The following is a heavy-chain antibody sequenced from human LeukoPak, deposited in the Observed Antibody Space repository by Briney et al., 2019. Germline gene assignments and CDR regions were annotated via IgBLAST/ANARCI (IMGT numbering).Heavy chain of an antibody. D-gene: IGHD5-12*01. CDR3: ARGQRSVDAFDI. Sequence: ASVKVPCKASGGTFSSYAISWVRQAPGQGLEWMGGIIPIFGKANYAQKFQGRVTITADESTSTAYMELSSLRSEDTAVYYCARGQRSVDAFDIWGQGTMVTVSS. V-gene: IGHV1-69*13. J-gene: IGHJ3*02. CDR2: IIPIFGKA. CDR1: GGTFSSYA.